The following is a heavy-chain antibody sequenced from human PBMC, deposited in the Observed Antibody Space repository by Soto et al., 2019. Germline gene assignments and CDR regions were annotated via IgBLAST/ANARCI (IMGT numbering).Heavy chain of an antibody. CDR3: ARESHPAAAVDY. V-gene: IGHV4-59*01. Sequence: SETLSLTCSVSGGSIGNYFWSWIRQPPGEGLEWIGHLYNRGSTRYNPSLMGRVTISVDTSKNQLSLRLSSVIAADTAVYYCARESHPAAAVDYWGQGTPVTVSS. CDR1: GGSIGNYF. J-gene: IGHJ4*02. D-gene: IGHD6-13*01. CDR2: LYNRGST.